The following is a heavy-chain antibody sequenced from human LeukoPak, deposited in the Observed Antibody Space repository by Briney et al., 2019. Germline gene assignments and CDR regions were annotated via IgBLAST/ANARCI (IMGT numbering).Heavy chain of an antibody. V-gene: IGHV3-9*01. J-gene: IGHJ4*02. D-gene: IGHD2-2*01. CDR2: ISWNSGSI. CDR1: GFTFDDYA. CDR3: AKDLLGYCSSTSCPLDY. Sequence: GGSLRLSCAASGFTFDDYAMHWVRRAPGKGLEWVSGISWNSGSIGYADSVKGRFTISRDNAKNSLYLQMNSLRAEDTALYYCAKDLLGYCSSTSCPLDYWGQGTLVTVSS.